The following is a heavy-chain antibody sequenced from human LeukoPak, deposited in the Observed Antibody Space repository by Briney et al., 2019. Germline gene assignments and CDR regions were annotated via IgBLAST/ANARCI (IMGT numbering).Heavy chain of an antibody. CDR2: IYYSGST. Sequence: PSETLSLTCTVSGGSISSYYWSWIRQPPGKGLEWIGYIYYSGSTNYNPSLKSRVTISVDTSKNQFSLKLSSVTAADTAVYYCARPRREYTHKYFQHWGQGTLVTVSS. V-gene: IGHV4-59*12. CDR1: GGSISSYY. J-gene: IGHJ1*01. D-gene: IGHD6-6*01. CDR3: ARPRREYTHKYFQH.